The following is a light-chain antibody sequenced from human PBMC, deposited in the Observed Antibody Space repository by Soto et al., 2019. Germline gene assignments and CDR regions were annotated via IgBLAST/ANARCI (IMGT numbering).Light chain of an antibody. CDR1: QGISSW. J-gene: IGKJ1*01. CDR3: QQYNSYRWT. V-gene: IGKV1D-16*01. CDR2: GAS. Sequence: DVQMTQSPSSVSAYEGDRVTITCRASQGISSWLAWYQQRPGKAPNLLIYGASNLESGVPSRFSGNGSGTSFTLTISSLQPDDFATYYCQQYNSYRWTFGQGTKVDIK.